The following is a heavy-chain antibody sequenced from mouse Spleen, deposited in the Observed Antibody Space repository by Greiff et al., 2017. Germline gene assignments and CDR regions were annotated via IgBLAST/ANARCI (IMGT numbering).Heavy chain of an antibody. D-gene: IGHD2-4*01. Sequence: EVQGVESGGGLVKPGGSLKLSCAASGFTFSSYAMSWVRQTPEKRLEWVATISSGGSYTYYPDSVKGRFTISRDNAKNTLYLQMSSLRSEDTAMYYCARQGLADYDSWFAYWGQGTLVTVSA. CDR2: ISSGGSYT. CDR1: GFTFSSYA. J-gene: IGHJ3*01. V-gene: IGHV5-9-3*01. CDR3: ARQGLADYDSWFAY.